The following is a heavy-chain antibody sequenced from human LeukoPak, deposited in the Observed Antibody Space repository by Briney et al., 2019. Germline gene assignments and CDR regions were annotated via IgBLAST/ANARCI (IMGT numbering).Heavy chain of an antibody. CDR1: GFTFSSYS. D-gene: IGHD6-6*01. CDR3: ARGEWSRSPFDY. V-gene: IGHV3-21*06. Sequence: GGSLRLSCAASGFTFSSYSMTWVRQAPGKGLEWVSFISTSSSYIYYADSVKGRFTISRDNAKNSLYVQMNSLRVEDTAMYYCARGEWSRSPFDYWGQGTMVTVSS. CDR2: ISTSSSYI. J-gene: IGHJ4*02.